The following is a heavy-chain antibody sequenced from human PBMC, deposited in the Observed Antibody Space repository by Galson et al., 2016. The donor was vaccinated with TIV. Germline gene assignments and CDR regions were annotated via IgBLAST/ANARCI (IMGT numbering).Heavy chain of an antibody. J-gene: IGHJ4*02. CDR1: GVTFNSYA. V-gene: IGHV1-69*13. CDR2: ITAIFRTA. Sequence: SVKVSCKASGVTFNSYAISWVRRAPGQGLEWMGGITAIFRTASYAQKFQGRVTITADESTSTAYMDLSSLRSEDTAVYYCARGRNYYESGAYWDWGQGTLVTVSS. CDR3: ARGRNYYESGAYWD. D-gene: IGHD3-22*01.